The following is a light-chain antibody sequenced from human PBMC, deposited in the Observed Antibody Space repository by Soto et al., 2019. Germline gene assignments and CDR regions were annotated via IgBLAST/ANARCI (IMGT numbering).Light chain of an antibody. CDR1: QDITNY. CDR3: QKYNSAPLT. Sequence: DIQMTQSPSSLSASVGDRVTITCRASQDITNYLAWYQQKLGKVPTLLIYSGSTLQSGVPSRFSGSGSGTDFTLTISSLQPEDVATYYCQKYNSAPLTFGGGTKVEIK. J-gene: IGKJ4*01. V-gene: IGKV1-27*01. CDR2: SGS.